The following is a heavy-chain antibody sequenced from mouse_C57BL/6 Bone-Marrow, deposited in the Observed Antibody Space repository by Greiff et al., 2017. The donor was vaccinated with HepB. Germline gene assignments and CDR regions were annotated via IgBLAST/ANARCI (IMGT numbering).Heavy chain of an antibody. CDR2: IYPGDGDT. CDR1: GYAFSSSW. Sequence: VKLMESGPELVKPGASVKISCKASGYAFSSSWMNWVKQRPGKGLEWIGRIYPGDGDTNYNGKFKGKATLTADKSSSTAYMQLSSLTSEDSAVYVCARSYDYDLYYYAMDYWGQGTSVTVAS. J-gene: IGHJ4*01. D-gene: IGHD2-4*01. V-gene: IGHV1-82*01. CDR3: ARSYDYDLYYYAMDY.